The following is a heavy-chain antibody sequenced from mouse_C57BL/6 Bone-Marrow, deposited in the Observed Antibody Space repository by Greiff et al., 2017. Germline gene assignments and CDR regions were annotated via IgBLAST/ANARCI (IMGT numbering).Heavy chain of an antibody. CDR2: INPYNGGT. V-gene: IGHV1-19*01. D-gene: IGHD2-5*01. CDR3: AREGSNFYAMDY. Sequence: EVQLQESGPVLVKPGASVKMSCKASGYTFTDYYMNWVKQSHGKSLEWIGVINPYNGGTSYNQKFKDKATLTVDKSSSTAYMELNSLTSEDSAVYYCAREGSNFYAMDYWGQGTSVTVSS. J-gene: IGHJ4*01. CDR1: GYTFTDYY.